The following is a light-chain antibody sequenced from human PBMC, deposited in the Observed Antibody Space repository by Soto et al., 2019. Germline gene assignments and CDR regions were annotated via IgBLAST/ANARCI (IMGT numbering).Light chain of an antibody. V-gene: IGLV1-44*01. CDR1: RSSTGSNT. CDR3: AAWDATLGGFYV. CDR2: SNN. J-gene: IGLJ1*01. Sequence: QSVLTQPPSASGPPGQRVTISCSGSRSSTGSNTVNWYQHLPGSAPKLLIYSNNHRPSGVPDRFSASKAGASASLAISGLQSEDEGEYYCAAWDATLGGFYVFGSGSKVTVL.